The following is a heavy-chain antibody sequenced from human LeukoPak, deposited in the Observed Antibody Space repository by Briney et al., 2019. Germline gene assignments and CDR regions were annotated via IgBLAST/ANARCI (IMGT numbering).Heavy chain of an antibody. CDR2: IYYSGST. V-gene: IGHV4-59*08. CDR1: GGSISSYY. CDR3: ARHSEWLRFDY. D-gene: IGHD5-12*01. Sequence: SETLSLTCTVSGGSISSYYWSWIRQPPGKGLEWIGYIYYSGSTNYNPSLKSRVTISVDTSKNQFSLKLSSVTAADTAVYYCARHSEWLRFDYWGQGTLVTVSS. J-gene: IGHJ4*02.